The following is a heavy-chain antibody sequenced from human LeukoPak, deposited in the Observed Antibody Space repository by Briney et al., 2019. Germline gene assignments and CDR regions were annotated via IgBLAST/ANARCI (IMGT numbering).Heavy chain of an antibody. CDR1: GFRFNTYW. Sequence: GGSLRLSCAASGFRFNTYWMSWVRQAPGKGLEWVSVIYSGGSTYYADSVKGRFTISRDNSKNTLYLQMNSLRAEDTAVYYCARDLRVVVAATPGDAFDIWGQGTMVTVSS. J-gene: IGHJ3*02. CDR2: IYSGGST. V-gene: IGHV3-66*01. D-gene: IGHD2-15*01. CDR3: ARDLRVVVAATPGDAFDI.